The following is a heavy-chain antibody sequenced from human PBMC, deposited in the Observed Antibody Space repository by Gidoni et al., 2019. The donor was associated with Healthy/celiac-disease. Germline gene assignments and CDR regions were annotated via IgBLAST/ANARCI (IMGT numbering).Heavy chain of an antibody. CDR1: GFTFRSYA. J-gene: IGHJ4*02. CDR2: ISGSCGST. D-gene: IGHD2-15*01. CDR3: AKDGVDTEPHESFDY. Sequence: EVQLLESGGGLVQPGGSLRLSCAASGFTFRSYAMSWVRQAPGKGLEWVSAISGSCGSTYYADSVKGRFTISRDNSKNTLYLQMNSLRAEDTAVYYCAKDGVDTEPHESFDYWGQGTLVTVSS. V-gene: IGHV3-23*01.